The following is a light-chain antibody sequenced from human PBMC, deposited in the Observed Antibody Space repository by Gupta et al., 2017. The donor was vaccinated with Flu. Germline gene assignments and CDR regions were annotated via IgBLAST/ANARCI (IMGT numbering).Light chain of an antibody. Sequence: GDSLRSYFTNWYQQKPGQAPILVIYANNNRPSGIPDRFSGSSSGDTASLTITGAQAEDEADYYCNSRDSSSRHYVFGTGTKVSVL. CDR3: NSRDSSSRHYV. V-gene: IGLV3-19*01. J-gene: IGLJ1*01. CDR1: SLRSYF. CDR2: ANN.